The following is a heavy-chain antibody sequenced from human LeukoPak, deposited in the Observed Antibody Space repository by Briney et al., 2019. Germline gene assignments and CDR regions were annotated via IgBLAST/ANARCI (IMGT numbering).Heavy chain of an antibody. CDR3: ARDKGSYDSDF. J-gene: IGHJ4*02. V-gene: IGHV3-21*01. Sequence: PGGSLRLSCAASGFTFSSYTMNWLRQAPGKGLEWVSSISSSSSYIYYADSVKGRFTISRDNAKNSLHLQMNSLRAEDTAVYYCARDKGSYDSDFWGQGTLVTVSS. CDR1: GFTFSSYT. CDR2: ISSSSSYI. D-gene: IGHD5-18*01.